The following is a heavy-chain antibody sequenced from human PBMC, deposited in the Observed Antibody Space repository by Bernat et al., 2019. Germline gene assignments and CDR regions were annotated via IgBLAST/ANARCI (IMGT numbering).Heavy chain of an antibody. V-gene: IGHV1-18*01. CDR2: INAHNGHT. J-gene: IGHJ6*03. D-gene: IGHD3-3*01. Sequence: QVQLVQSGAEVKKPGASVKVSCKASDYTFPSYGLSWVRQAPGQGLEWMRWINAHNGHTHYAEKFQGRVTMTTDTSTSTAYMELRGLRSDDTAVYYCARVTSIFGVVSSYYYYMDVWGEGTTVTVSS. CDR1: DYTFPSYG. CDR3: ARVTSIFGVVSSYYYYMDV.